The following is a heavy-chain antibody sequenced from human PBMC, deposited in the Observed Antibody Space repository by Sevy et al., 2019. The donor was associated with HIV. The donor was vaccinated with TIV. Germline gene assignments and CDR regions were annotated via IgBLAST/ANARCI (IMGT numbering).Heavy chain of an antibody. CDR1: GGSFSGYY. Sequence: SETLSLTCAVYGGSFSGYYWSWIRQPPGKGLEWIGEINHSGSTNYNPSLKSRVTISVDTSKNQFSLKLSSVTAADTAVYCCARDGGPDDAFDIWGQGTMVTVSS. CDR2: INHSGST. CDR3: ARDGGPDDAFDI. D-gene: IGHD3-16*01. V-gene: IGHV4-34*01. J-gene: IGHJ3*02.